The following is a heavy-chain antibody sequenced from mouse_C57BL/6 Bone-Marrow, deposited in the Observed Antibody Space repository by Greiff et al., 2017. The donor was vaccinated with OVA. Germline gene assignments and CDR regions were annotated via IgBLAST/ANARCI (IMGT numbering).Heavy chain of an antibody. J-gene: IGHJ3*01. V-gene: IGHV1-50*01. Sequence: VQLQQPGAELVKPGASVKLSCKASGYTFTSYWMQWVTQRPGQGLEWIGEIDPSDSYTNYNQKFKGKATLTVDTSSSTAYMQLNSLTSEDSAVYYCASAVFAYWGQGTLVTVSA. CDR1: GYTFTSYW. CDR2: IDPSDSYT. CDR3: ASAVFAY.